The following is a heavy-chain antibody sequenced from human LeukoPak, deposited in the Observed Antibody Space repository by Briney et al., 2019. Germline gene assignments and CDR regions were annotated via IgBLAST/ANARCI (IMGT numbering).Heavy chain of an antibody. J-gene: IGHJ4*02. Sequence: GGSLRLSCAASGFTFSSYGMHWVRQAPGKGLEWVAFIRYDGSNKCYADSVKGRFTISRDNSKNTLYLQMNSLRAEDTAVYYCAKDGGYCSSTSCYPNSEYFDYWGQGTLVTVSS. V-gene: IGHV3-30*02. CDR1: GFTFSSYG. CDR2: IRYDGSNK. D-gene: IGHD2-2*03. CDR3: AKDGGYCSSTSCYPNSEYFDY.